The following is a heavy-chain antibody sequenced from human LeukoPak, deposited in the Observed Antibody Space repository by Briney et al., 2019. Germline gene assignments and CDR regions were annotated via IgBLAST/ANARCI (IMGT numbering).Heavy chain of an antibody. D-gene: IGHD2-2*02. CDR3: ARAYVVIPTAIVHYYYMDV. CDR2: ISAYNGNT. J-gene: IGHJ6*03. Sequence: GASVKVSCKVSGYTFTNYGISWVRQAPGQGLEWMGWISAYNGNTNYAQKLQGRVTMTTDTSTSTAYMELRSLRSDDTAVYYCARAYVVIPTAIVHYYYMDVWGKGTTVTVSS. CDR1: GYTFTNYG. V-gene: IGHV1-18*01.